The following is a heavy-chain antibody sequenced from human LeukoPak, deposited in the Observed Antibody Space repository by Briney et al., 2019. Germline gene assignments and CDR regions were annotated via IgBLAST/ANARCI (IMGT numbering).Heavy chain of an antibody. CDR3: AREGYDSSRYYGAS. Sequence: SQTLSLTCTLSGGSINSGGYYWRWIRQHPGKGLEWIGYIYYSGSTYYNPSLKSRVTISVDTSKNQFSLKLSSVTAADTAVYYCAREGYDSSRYYGASWGQGTLVTVSS. CDR2: IYYSGST. J-gene: IGHJ5*02. V-gene: IGHV4-31*03. CDR1: GGSINSGGYY. D-gene: IGHD3-22*01.